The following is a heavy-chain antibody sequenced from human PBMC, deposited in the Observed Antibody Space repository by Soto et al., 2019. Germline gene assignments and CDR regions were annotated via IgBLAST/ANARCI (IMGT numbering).Heavy chain of an antibody. V-gene: IGHV4-39*01. Sequence: QLQLQESGPGLVKPSETLSLTCTVSGGSISSSSYYWGWIRQPPGKGLEWIGSIYYSGSTYYNPSLKSRVTISVDTSKNQFSLKLSSVTAADTAVYYCARLSRVVRGVINRAYYYGMDVWGQGTTVTVSS. CDR3: ARLSRVVRGVINRAYYYGMDV. CDR1: GGSISSSSYY. D-gene: IGHD3-10*01. J-gene: IGHJ6*02. CDR2: IYYSGST.